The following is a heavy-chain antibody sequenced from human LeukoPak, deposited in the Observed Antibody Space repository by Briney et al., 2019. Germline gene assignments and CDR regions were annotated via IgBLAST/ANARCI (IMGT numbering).Heavy chain of an antibody. Sequence: SETLSLTCTVSGYSISSGYYWGWIRQPPGKGLEWIGSIYHSGSTYYNPSLKSRVTISVDTSKNRFSLKLSSVTAADTAVYYCARVGRIVGVPAAIPWNFDYWGQGTLVTVSS. CDR2: IYHSGST. D-gene: IGHD2-2*02. V-gene: IGHV4-38-2*02. J-gene: IGHJ4*02. CDR3: ARVGRIVGVPAAIPWNFDY. CDR1: GYSISSGYY.